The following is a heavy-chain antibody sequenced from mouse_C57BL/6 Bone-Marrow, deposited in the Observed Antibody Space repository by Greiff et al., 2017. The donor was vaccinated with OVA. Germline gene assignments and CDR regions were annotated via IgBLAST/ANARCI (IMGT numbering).Heavy chain of an antibody. CDR2: IDPSDSET. V-gene: IGHV1-52*01. D-gene: IGHD2-5*01. CDR1: GYTFTSYW. J-gene: IGHJ2*01. CDR3: ARLDYSNGDY. Sequence: QVQLQQSGAELVRPGSSVKLSCKASGYTFTSYWMHWVKQRPIQGLEWIGNIDPSDSETHYNQKFKDKATLTVDKSSSTAYMQLSSLTSEDSAVYYCARLDYSNGDYWGQGTTLTVSS.